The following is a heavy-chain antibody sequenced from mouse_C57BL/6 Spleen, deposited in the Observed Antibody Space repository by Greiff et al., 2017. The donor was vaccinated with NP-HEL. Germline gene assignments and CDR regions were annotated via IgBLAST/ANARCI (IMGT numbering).Heavy chain of an antibody. J-gene: IGHJ2*01. V-gene: IGHV1-64*01. CDR1: GYTFTGYW. Sequence: VQLQQPGAELVKPGASVKLSCKASGYTFTGYWMHWVRQRPGQGLEWIGMIHPSSGSTNYNEKFKSKATLTVDKSSSTAYMQLSSLTSEDSAVYYCAREGYYGSLDYWGQGTTLTVSS. CDR2: IHPSSGST. D-gene: IGHD1-1*01. CDR3: AREGYYGSLDY.